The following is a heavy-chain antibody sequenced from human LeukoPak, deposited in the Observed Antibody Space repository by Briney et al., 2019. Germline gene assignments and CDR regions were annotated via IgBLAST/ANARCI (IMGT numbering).Heavy chain of an antibody. CDR1: GGSISSYY. CDR2: IYYTGST. V-gene: IGHV4-59*01. D-gene: IGHD4-23*01. CDR3: ARVGFGNTPHPIDY. Sequence: SETLSLTCTVSGGSISSYYWSWIRQPPGKGLEWIGYIYYTGSTNYNLSLKSRVTISVDTSKNQFSLELSSVTAADTAVYYCARVGFGNTPHPIDYWGQGTLVTVSS. J-gene: IGHJ4*02.